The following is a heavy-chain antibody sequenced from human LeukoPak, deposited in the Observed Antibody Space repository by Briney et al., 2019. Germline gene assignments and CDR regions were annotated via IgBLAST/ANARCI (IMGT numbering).Heavy chain of an antibody. V-gene: IGHV5-51*01. CDR3: ARSPLAVAYTFDY. J-gene: IGHJ4*02. CDR1: GYSFTSYW. D-gene: IGHD6-19*01. CDR2: IYPGDSDT. Sequence: GESLKISCKGSGYSFTSYWIGWVRQVPGKGLEWMGIIYPGDSDTRYSPSFQGQVTISADKSISTAYLQWSSLKASDTAMYYCARSPLAVAYTFDYWGQGTLVTVSS.